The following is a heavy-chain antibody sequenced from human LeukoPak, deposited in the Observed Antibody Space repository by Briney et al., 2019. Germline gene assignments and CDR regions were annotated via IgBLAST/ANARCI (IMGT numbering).Heavy chain of an antibody. CDR2: IGTRDDVI. CDR1: GFSVSAYY. CDR3: AREQWFRWDY. D-gene: IGHD3-22*01. J-gene: IGHJ4*02. Sequence: GGSLRLSCAASGFSVSAYYMNWVRQAPGKGLEWVAYIGTRDDVIYYTDSVKGRFTISMDDAKNSVHLQLNSLRADDTAVYYCAREQWFRWDYWGQGVLVTVSS. V-gene: IGHV3-11*01.